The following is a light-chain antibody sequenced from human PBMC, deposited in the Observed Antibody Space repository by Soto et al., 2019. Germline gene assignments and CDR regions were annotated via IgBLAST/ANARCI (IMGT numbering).Light chain of an antibody. J-gene: IGKJ5*01. V-gene: IGKV3D-20*02. CDR1: LSDRSSY. Sequence: RDTLSCRGRLSDRSSYLAWYQQRPGQSPRLLIYDASSRATGIPARFSGSGSGTDFTLTISCLVPEDFAVHYCQQCIDWLPITVTHGTRLENK. CDR2: DAS. CDR3: QQCIDWLPIT.